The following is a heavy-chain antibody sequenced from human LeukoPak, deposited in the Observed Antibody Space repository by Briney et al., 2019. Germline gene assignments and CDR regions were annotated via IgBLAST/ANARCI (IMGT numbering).Heavy chain of an antibody. J-gene: IGHJ4*02. Sequence: SETLSLTCAVYGGSCSGYYWSWLRQPPGKGLEWIGEINHSGSTNYNPSLKSRVTISVDTSKNQFSLKLSSVTAAYTAVYYCARLRPRGCWGQGTLVTVSS. D-gene: IGHD1-14*01. CDR2: INHSGST. V-gene: IGHV4-34*01. CDR3: ARLRPRGC. CDR1: GGSCSGYY.